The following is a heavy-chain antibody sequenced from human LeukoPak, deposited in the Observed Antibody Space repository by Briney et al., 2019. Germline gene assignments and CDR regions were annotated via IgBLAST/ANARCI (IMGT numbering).Heavy chain of an antibody. CDR3: ASQSHITLIRGVINFDY. V-gene: IGHV1-69*13. CDR1: GGTFSSYA. J-gene: IGHJ4*02. Sequence: EASVKVSCKASGGTFSSYAISWVRQAPGQGLEWMGGIIPIFGTANYAQKFQGRVTITADGSTNTAYMELRSLRSEDTAVYYCASQSHITLIRGVINFDYWGQGTLVIVSS. D-gene: IGHD3-10*01. CDR2: IIPIFGTA.